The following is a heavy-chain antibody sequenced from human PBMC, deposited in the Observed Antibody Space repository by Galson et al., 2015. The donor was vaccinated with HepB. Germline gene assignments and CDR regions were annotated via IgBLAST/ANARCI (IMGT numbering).Heavy chain of an antibody. D-gene: IGHD5-12*01. CDR2: ISGSGGST. V-gene: IGHV3-23*01. Sequence: SLRLSCAASGFTFSSYAMSWVRQAPGKGLEWVSAISGSGGSTYYADSVKGRFTISRDNSKNTLYLQMNSLRAEDTAVYYCAKDWAYSGYGILYYYYYGMDVWGQGTTVTVSS. CDR1: GFTFSSYA. J-gene: IGHJ6*02. CDR3: AKDWAYSGYGILYYYYYGMDV.